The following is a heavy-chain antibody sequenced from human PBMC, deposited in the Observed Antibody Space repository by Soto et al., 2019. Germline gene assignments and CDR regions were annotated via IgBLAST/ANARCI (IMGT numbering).Heavy chain of an antibody. J-gene: IGHJ5*01. CDR2: IYYSGST. CDR3: ARLGDWFDS. V-gene: IGHV4-39*01. Sequence: SETLSLTCTVSGGSISSSSYYWGWIRQPPGKGLEWIGSIYYSGSTYYNPSLKSRVTISVDTSKNQFSLKLSSVTAADTAVYYCARLGDWFDSWGQGTLVTVSS. CDR1: GGSISSSSYY.